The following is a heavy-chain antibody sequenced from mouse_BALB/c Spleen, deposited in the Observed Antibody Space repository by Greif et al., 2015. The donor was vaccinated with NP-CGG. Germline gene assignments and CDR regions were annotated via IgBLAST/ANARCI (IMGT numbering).Heavy chain of an antibody. Sequence: VQLQQSGAELVRPGSSVKISCKASGYAFSSYWMNWVKQRPGQGLEWIGQIYPGDGDTNYNGKFKGKATLTADKSSSAAYMQLSSLTSEDSAVYFCAIRGNHYAMDYWGQGTSVTVSP. J-gene: IGHJ4*01. CDR3: AIRGNHYAMDY. D-gene: IGHD2-1*01. V-gene: IGHV1-80*01. CDR2: IYPGDGDT. CDR1: GYAFSSYW.